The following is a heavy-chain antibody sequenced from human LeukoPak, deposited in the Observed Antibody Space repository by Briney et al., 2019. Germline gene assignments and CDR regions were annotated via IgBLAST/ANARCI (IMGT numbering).Heavy chain of an antibody. J-gene: IGHJ4*02. CDR1: GXTFSSYG. V-gene: IGHV3-30*03. CDR2: ISYDGSNK. CDR3: ARDIDSSGWYDY. D-gene: IGHD6-19*01. Sequence: GRSLRLSCAASGXTFSSYGMHWVRQAPGKGLEWVAVISYDGSNKYYADSVKGRFTISRDNSRNTLYLQMNSLRAEDTAVYYCARDIDSSGWYDYWGQGTLVTVSS.